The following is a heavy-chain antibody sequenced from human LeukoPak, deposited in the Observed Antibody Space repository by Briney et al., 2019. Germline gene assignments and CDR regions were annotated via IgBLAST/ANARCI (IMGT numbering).Heavy chain of an antibody. J-gene: IGHJ4*02. D-gene: IGHD1-26*01. CDR2: MNSDGSRT. CDR3: TRGLEGVPGDH. Sequence: GGSLRLSCAASGFTFGSYWMHWVRHAPGKGLVWASQMNSDGSRTNYADSMKGRFTISRDNAKNTLYLHMNSLRPEDTAVYYCTRGLEGVPGDHWGQGTLVTVSS. V-gene: IGHV3-74*01. CDR1: GFTFGSYW.